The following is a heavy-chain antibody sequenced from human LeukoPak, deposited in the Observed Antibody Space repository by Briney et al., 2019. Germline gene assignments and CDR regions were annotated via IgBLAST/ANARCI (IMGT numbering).Heavy chain of an antibody. J-gene: IGHJ5*02. CDR1: GFTFINAW. D-gene: IGHD1-26*01. V-gene: IGHV4-59*08. CDR2: IYYGGST. Sequence: GSLRLSCAASGFTFINAWMSWIRQPPGKGLEWVGYIYYGGSTNYNPSLKSRVTISVATSKNQFSLNLNSVTAADTAVYYCARSKSGTYSWFDPWGQGTLVTVSS. CDR3: ARSKSGTYSWFDP.